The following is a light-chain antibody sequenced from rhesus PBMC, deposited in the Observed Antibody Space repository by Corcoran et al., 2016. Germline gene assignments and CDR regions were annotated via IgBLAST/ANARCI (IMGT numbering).Light chain of an antibody. CDR3: QQGYSTPFT. Sequence: DIQMSQSPSSLSASVGDKVTITCRASPGISNDLAWYQQKPGKAPKLLIYVASSWESGVPSRFSGSRSGTDFTLTISSLQPEDFATDYCQQGYSTPFTFGPGTKLDIK. CDR1: PGISND. V-gene: IGKV1-33*02. J-gene: IGKJ3*01. CDR2: VAS.